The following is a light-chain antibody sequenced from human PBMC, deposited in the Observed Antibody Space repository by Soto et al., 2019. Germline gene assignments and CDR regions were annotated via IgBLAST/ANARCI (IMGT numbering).Light chain of an antibody. CDR1: QSVSSY. CDR3: QQRHMWPIT. Sequence: EIVLPQSPATLSLSPGASATLSCRASQSVSSYLAWYQQKPGQAPRLLIYDAYNRATGIPPRFSGSGSGTDFTLTISSLEPEDSAVYYCQQRHMWPITFGQGTRLEIK. V-gene: IGKV3-11*01. CDR2: DAY. J-gene: IGKJ5*01.